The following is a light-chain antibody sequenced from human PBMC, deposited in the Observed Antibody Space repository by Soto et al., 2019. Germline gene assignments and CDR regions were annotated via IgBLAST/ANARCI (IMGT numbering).Light chain of an antibody. V-gene: IGKV3-20*01. J-gene: IGKJ1*01. CDR3: EQYGSSPRT. Sequence: IVLTQSPGTLSLSPGERATLFCRASQSVTSNYFAWYQQKPGQAPRLLIYGISDRATGIPDRFSGSRSGTDFTLTISRLETEDFAVYYCEQYGSSPRTFGQGAKVEIK. CDR1: QSVTSNY. CDR2: GIS.